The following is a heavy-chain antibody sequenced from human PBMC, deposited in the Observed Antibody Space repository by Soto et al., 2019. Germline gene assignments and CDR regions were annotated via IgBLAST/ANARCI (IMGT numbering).Heavy chain of an antibody. V-gene: IGHV3-11*04. CDR3: ARDRGGYDRLYYYHGMDV. J-gene: IGHJ6*02. CDR2: ISSSGSTI. Sequence: GGSLRLSCAASGFTFSDYYMSWIRQAPGKGLEWVSYISSSGSTIYYADSVKGRFTISRDNAKNSLYLQMSSLRAEDTAVYYCARDRGGYDRLYYYHGMDVWGQGTTVTVSS. CDR1: GFTFSDYY. D-gene: IGHD5-12*01.